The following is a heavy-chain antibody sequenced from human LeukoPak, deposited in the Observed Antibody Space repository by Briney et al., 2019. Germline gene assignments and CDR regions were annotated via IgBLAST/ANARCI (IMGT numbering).Heavy chain of an antibody. CDR1: GGSFSGYY. D-gene: IGHD7-27*01. Sequence: SETLSLTCAVYGGSFSGYYWSWIRQPPGKGLEWIGEINHSVSTNYNPSLKSRVTISVDTSKNQFSRKLSSVTAADTAVYYCARDQQGNFDYWGQGTLVTVSS. CDR2: INHSVST. J-gene: IGHJ4*02. CDR3: ARDQQGNFDY. V-gene: IGHV4-34*01.